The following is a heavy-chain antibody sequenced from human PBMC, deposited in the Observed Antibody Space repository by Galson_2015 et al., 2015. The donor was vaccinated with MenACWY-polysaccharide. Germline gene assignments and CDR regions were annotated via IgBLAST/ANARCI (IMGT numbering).Heavy chain of an antibody. D-gene: IGHD5-24*01. J-gene: IGHJ4*02. CDR2: INQDGGEK. Sequence: SLRLSCAASGFSFSSYSMSWVRQAPGKGLEWVANINQDGGEKTYVDSVKGRFTISRDNAKNSLYLQMNSLRAEDTAVYYCARGAGYYSVDWGQGTLVAVSS. CDR3: ARGAGYYSVD. CDR1: GFSFSSYS. V-gene: IGHV3-7*04.